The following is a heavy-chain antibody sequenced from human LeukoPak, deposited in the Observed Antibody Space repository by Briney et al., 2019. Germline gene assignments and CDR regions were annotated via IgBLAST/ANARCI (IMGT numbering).Heavy chain of an antibody. CDR3: ARGHLKYSSSYLYYFDY. D-gene: IGHD6-13*01. Sequence: SETLSLTCAVYGGSFSGYYWSWIGQPPGKGLEWIGEINHSGSTNYNPSLKSRVTISVDTSKNQFSLKLSSVTAADTAVYYCARGHLKYSSSYLYYFDYWGRGTLVPVSS. CDR1: GGSFSGYY. CDR2: INHSGST. V-gene: IGHV4-34*01. J-gene: IGHJ4*02.